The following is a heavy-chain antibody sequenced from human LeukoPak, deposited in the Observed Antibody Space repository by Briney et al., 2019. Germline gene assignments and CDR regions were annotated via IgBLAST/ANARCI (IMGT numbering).Heavy chain of an antibody. CDR1: GYTFTGYY. D-gene: IGHD5-24*01. J-gene: IGHJ4*02. Sequence: ASVKVSCKASGYTFTGYYMDWVRQAPGQGLEWMGWINPNSGGTNYARKFQGRVTMTRDTSISTAYMELSRLRSDDTAVYYCARERGRSLQSARDGYNGYWGQGTLVTVSS. V-gene: IGHV1-2*02. CDR3: ARERGRSLQSARDGYNGY. CDR2: INPNSGGT.